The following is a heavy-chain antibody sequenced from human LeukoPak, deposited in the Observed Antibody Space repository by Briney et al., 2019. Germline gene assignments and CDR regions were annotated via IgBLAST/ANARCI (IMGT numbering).Heavy chain of an antibody. J-gene: IGHJ4*02. D-gene: IGHD3-9*01. CDR3: GRGILAILTGYFLSRSFDY. V-gene: IGHV3-11*01. Sequence: GGSLRLSCLASGFTFSDYYMSWIRQAPGRGLEWVSYISRSGSTIYYADTVNGRFTISRDNAKNSLYLQMHSMRAEDTAVYYCGRGILAILTGYFLSRSFDYWGQGTLVTVSS. CDR1: GFTFSDYY. CDR2: ISRSGSTI.